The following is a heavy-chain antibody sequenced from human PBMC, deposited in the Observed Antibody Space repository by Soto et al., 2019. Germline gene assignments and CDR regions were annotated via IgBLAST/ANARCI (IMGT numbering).Heavy chain of an antibody. CDR1: GFTFSSYS. CDR3: ARSAIKGARPRGYYYYYMDV. J-gene: IGHJ6*03. Sequence: GGSLRLSCAASGFTFSSYSMNWVRQAPGKGLEWVSSISSSSSYIYYADSVKGRFTISRDNAKNSLYLQMNSLGAEDTAVYYCARSAIKGARPRGYYYYYMDVWGKGTTVTVSS. CDR2: ISSSSSYI. V-gene: IGHV3-21*01. D-gene: IGHD3-16*01.